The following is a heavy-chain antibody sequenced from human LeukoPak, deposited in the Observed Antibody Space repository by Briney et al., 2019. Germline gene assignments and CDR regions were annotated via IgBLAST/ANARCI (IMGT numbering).Heavy chain of an antibody. V-gene: IGHV4-61*02. J-gene: IGHJ6*03. Sequence: SETLSLTCTVSGGSISSGGYYWSWIRQPAGKGLEWIGRIYTSGSTNYNPSLKSRVTMSVDTSKNQFSLKLSSVSAADTAMYYCARVSGSGRPYYYQYMDVWGKGTTVTVSS. CDR2: IYTSGST. CDR3: ARVSGSGRPYYYQYMDV. D-gene: IGHD6-19*01. CDR1: GGSISSGGYY.